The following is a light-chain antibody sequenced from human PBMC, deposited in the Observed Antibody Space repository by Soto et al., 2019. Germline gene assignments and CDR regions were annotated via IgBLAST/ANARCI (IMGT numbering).Light chain of an antibody. J-gene: IGKJ1*01. V-gene: IGKV3-20*01. CDR1: QSVSSSY. CDR3: QQYNIYPWT. Sequence: EIVLTQSPGTLSLSPGERATLSCRASQSVSSSYLAWYQQKPGQAPRLLIYGASSRATGIPDRFSGSGSGTDFTLTISSLQPDDFATYYCQQYNIYPWTFGQGTKVEIK. CDR2: GAS.